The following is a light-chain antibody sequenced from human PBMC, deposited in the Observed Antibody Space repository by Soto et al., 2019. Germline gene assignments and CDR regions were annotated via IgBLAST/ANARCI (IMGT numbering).Light chain of an antibody. CDR1: QSVSSN. V-gene: IGKV3-15*01. J-gene: IGKJ1*01. Sequence: EIVLTHSTATRAVSPVERATLACRASQSVSSNLAWYQQKPGQAPRLLIYGASTRATGIPARFSGSGSGTEFTLTISSLQSEDFAVYYCQQYNNWPPVTFGQGTKVDI. CDR3: QQYNNWPPVT. CDR2: GAS.